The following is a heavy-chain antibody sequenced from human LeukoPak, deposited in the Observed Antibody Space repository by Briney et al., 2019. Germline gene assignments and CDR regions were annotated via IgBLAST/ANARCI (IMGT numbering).Heavy chain of an antibody. CDR1: GGSISSYY. D-gene: IGHD3-10*01. CDR3: ASRKAGYGSGTPFDY. V-gene: IGHV4-59*12. J-gene: IGHJ4*01. Sequence: SETLSLTCTVSGGSISSYYWSWIRQPPGKGLEWIGESFHTGSANYNPSLKSRASISVDKSTNRFSLTLTSVTAADTAIYSCASRKAGYGSGTPFDYWGRGTLVTVSS. CDR2: SFHTGSA.